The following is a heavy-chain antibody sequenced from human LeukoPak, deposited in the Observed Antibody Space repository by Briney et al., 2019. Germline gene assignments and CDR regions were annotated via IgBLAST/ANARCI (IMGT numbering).Heavy chain of an antibody. CDR3: AKADSSGYYYVGSYDY. CDR1: GFTFSSYA. CDR2: ISGSGGST. Sequence: GGSLRLSCAASGFTFSSYAMSWVRQAPGKGLEWVSAISGSGGSTYYADSVKGRFTISRDNSKNTLYLQMNSLRAEDTAVYYCAKADSSGYYYVGSYDYWGQGTLVTVSS. J-gene: IGHJ4*02. D-gene: IGHD3-22*01. V-gene: IGHV3-23*01.